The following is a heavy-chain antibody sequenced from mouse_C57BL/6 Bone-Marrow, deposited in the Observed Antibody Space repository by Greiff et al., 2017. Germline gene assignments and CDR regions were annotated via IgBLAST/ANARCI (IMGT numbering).Heavy chain of an antibody. J-gene: IGHJ1*03. D-gene: IGHD2-5*01. CDR3: ARPYYSNYWYFDV. V-gene: IGHV1-55*01. Sequence: QVQLQQPGAELVQPGASVKMSCKASGYTFTSYWITWVKQRPGQGLEWIGDIYPGSGSTKYNETVKSKATLTVDTSSSTADMQLSSLTSEYSAVYYCARPYYSNYWYFDVWGTGTTVTVSS. CDR1: GYTFTSYW. CDR2: IYPGSGST.